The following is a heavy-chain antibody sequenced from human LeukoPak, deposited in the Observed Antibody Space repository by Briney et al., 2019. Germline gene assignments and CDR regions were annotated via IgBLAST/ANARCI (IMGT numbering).Heavy chain of an antibody. J-gene: IGHJ5*02. V-gene: IGHV4-38-2*02. CDR3: ARASGSHGWFDP. CDR1: GYSITSNFY. D-gene: IGHD1-26*01. CDR2: IYHSGST. Sequence: PSETLSLTCTVSGYSITSNFYWAWIRQPPGKGLEWIGRIYHSGSTYYNPSLKSRVTISVDTSKNQFSLRLISVTAADTAVYYCARASGSHGWFDPWGQGTLVTVSS.